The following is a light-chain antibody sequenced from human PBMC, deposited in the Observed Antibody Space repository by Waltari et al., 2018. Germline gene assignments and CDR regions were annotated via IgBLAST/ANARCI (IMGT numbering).Light chain of an antibody. Sequence: SVLTQPPSASGTPGQRVTISCSGTSSNVGRNSVNWYQQVPGTAPKLLIYNSSQRPSGVPDRFSGSKSGTSASLDISGLQSEDEADYYCAAWDDSLNGVFGGGTKLTVL. V-gene: IGLV1-44*01. CDR3: AAWDDSLNGV. CDR1: SSNVGRNS. CDR2: NSS. J-gene: IGLJ3*02.